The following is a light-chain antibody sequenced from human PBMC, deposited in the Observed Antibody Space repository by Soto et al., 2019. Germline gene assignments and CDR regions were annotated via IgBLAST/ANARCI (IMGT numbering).Light chain of an antibody. Sequence: QLVLTQPPSASGTPGQRVTISCSGRNSNIGSNYVYWYQQFPGTAPKLLIYRNNQRPSGVPDRFSGSKSGTSASLAISGLRSEDEAEYHCAAWDDSLSGVVFGGGTKLTVL. CDR1: NSNIGSNY. CDR3: AAWDDSLSGVV. V-gene: IGLV1-47*01. J-gene: IGLJ2*01. CDR2: RNN.